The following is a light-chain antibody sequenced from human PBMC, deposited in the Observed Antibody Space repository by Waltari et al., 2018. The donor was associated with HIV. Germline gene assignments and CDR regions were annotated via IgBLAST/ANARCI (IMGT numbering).Light chain of an antibody. V-gene: IGLV3-21*04. Sequence: SYALTQPPSLSVAPGKTATITCGGSNIGSKSVHWYRQRPGQAPVVVIYYDRDRPSGIPERFSGTNAGNTATLTISRVEAGDEAAYYCQVWDRSSDHVVFGGGTKLTVL. CDR1: NIGSKS. CDR2: YDR. J-gene: IGLJ2*01. CDR3: QVWDRSSDHVV.